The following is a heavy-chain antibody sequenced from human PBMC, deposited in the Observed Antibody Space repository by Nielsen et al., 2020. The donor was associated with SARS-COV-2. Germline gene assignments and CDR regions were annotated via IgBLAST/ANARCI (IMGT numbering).Heavy chain of an antibody. J-gene: IGHJ6*02. V-gene: IGHV1-18*01. CDR1: GYTFTSYG. CDR2: ISVYDGDT. Sequence: ASVTVSCKTSGYTFTSYGINWVRLAPGQGIEWMGWISVYDGDTQYPQKFQGRVTVTADTPTTTAYMELRSLTSDDTAVYYCARRSGFGVDVWGQGTTVAVSS. CDR3: ARRSGFGVDV. D-gene: IGHD3-10*01.